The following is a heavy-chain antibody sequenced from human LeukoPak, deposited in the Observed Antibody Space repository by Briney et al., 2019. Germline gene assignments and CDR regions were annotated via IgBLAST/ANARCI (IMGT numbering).Heavy chain of an antibody. CDR3: ARDHDYGGNSPFDY. Sequence: GGSLRLSCAASGFTFSSYGMHWVRQAPGKGLEWVTVIWYDGSNKYYADSVKGRFTISRDNSKNTLYLQMNSLRAEDTAVYYCARDHDYGGNSPFDYWGQGTLVTVSS. CDR1: GFTFSSYG. D-gene: IGHD4-23*01. V-gene: IGHV3-33*01. CDR2: IWYDGSNK. J-gene: IGHJ4*02.